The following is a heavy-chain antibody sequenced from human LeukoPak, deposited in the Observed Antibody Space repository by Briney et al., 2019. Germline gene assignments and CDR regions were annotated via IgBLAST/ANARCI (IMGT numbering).Heavy chain of an antibody. Sequence: GGSLRLSCAASGFTFSSYGMPWVRQAPGKGLEWVAVIWYDGSNKYYADSVKGRFTISRDNSKNTLYLQMNSLRAEDTAVYYCARDTLGQLAMYHGMDVWGQGTTVTVSS. J-gene: IGHJ6*02. CDR2: IWYDGSNK. V-gene: IGHV3-33*01. CDR3: ARDTLGQLAMYHGMDV. D-gene: IGHD6-6*01. CDR1: GFTFSSYG.